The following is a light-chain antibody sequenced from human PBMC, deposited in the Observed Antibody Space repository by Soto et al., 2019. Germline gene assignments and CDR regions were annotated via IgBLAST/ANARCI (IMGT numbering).Light chain of an antibody. CDR3: QQYNNWPLT. J-gene: IGKJ3*01. CDR1: QSVSYN. Sequence: EIVLTQSPSTLSLSPGERATLSCRASQSVSYNLAWYQQKPGQAPRLLLYGAATRATGTPGTFSGSVSGSGTEFTLTISSLQSEDFAVYYCQQYNNWPLTFGPGTKVDI. CDR2: GAA. V-gene: IGKV3-15*01.